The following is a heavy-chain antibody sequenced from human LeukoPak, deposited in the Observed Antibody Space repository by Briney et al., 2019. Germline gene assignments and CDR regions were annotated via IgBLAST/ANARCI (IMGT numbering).Heavy chain of an antibody. Sequence: SETLSLTCTVSGGSISSYYWSWIRQPPGKGLEWIGYIYYSGSTNYNPSLKSRVTISVDTSKNQFSLKLSSVTAADTAVYYCARGGEGYCSSTSCRDIWFDPWGREPWSPSPQ. V-gene: IGHV4-59*01. J-gene: IGHJ5*02. CDR3: ARGGEGYCSSTSCRDIWFDP. CDR2: IYYSGST. D-gene: IGHD2-2*01. CDR1: GGSISSYY.